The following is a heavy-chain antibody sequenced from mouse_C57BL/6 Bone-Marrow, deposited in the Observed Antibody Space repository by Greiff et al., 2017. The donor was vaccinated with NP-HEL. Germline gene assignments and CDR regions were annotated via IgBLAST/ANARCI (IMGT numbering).Heavy chain of an antibody. D-gene: IGHD1-1*01. CDR1: GYTFTSYG. Sequence: VQLQQSGAVLARPGASVKLSCKASGYTFTSYGISWVKQRTGQGLEWIGEIYPRSGNTYYNEKFKGKATLTADKSSSTAYMELRSLTSEDSAVYFCARATTVVATRYFDVWGTGTTVTVSS. J-gene: IGHJ1*03. CDR2: IYPRSGNT. CDR3: ARATTVVATRYFDV. V-gene: IGHV1-81*01.